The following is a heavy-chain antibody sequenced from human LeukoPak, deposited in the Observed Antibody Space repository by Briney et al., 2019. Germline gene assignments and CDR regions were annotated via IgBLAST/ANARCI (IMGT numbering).Heavy chain of an antibody. Sequence: GGSLRLSCAASGFTFSSYSMNWVRQAPGKGLEWVSSISSSSSYIHYADSVKGRFTISRDNAKNSLYLQMNSLRAEDTAVYCCARGAVAGYFDYWGQGTLVTVSS. J-gene: IGHJ4*02. V-gene: IGHV3-21*01. CDR1: GFTFSSYS. CDR2: ISSSSSYI. D-gene: IGHD6-19*01. CDR3: ARGAVAGYFDY.